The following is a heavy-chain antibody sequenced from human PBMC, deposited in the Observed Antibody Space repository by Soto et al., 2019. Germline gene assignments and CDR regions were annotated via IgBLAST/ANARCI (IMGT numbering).Heavy chain of an antibody. Sequence: SETLSLTCTVSGGSISSSRYYWGWIRQPPGKGLEWIGSIYHSGSTYYNPSLKSRVTISLDTSKNQFSLTLSAVTAADTAMYYCSTRAYDTNGYYRFDPWGQGTLVTVSS. J-gene: IGHJ5*01. CDR2: IYHSGST. V-gene: IGHV4-39*07. CDR3: STRAYDTNGYYRFDP. CDR1: GGSISSSRYY. D-gene: IGHD3-22*01.